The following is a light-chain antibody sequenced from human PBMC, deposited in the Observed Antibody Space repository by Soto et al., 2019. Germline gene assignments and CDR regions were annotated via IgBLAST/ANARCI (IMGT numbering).Light chain of an antibody. V-gene: IGKV1-12*01. CDR2: TVS. CDR1: QGISSC. CDR3: QQDNSFPLT. Sequence: DIHMTQSPSSVSASVGDRVTITCRASQGISSCLAWYQQKPGKAPKLLIYTVSSLHSGVPSRFSGTGSGTDFTLAISSLQPEDFATYYCQQDNSFPLTFGGGTKVEIK. J-gene: IGKJ4*01.